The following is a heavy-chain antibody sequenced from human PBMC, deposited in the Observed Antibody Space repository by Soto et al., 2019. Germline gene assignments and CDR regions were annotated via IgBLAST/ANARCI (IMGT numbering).Heavy chain of an antibody. CDR1: GYTFTSYD. Sequence: ASVKVSCKASGYTFTSYDINWVRQATGQGLEWMGWMNPNSGNTGYAQKFQGRVTMTRNTSISTAYMELSSLRSEDTAVYYCGSFFGWGIFRAPPPGVQYSNYSYREVGGKGTRATFPS. CDR2: MNPNSGNT. V-gene: IGHV1-8*01. CDR3: GSFFGWGIFRAPPPGVQYSNYSYREV. J-gene: IGHJ6*03. D-gene: IGHD3-16*02.